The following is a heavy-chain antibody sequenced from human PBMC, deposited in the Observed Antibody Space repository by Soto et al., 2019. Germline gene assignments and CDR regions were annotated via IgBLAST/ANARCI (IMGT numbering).Heavy chain of an antibody. CDR1: GGCINSYY. Sequence: ASETLSLTGTVSGGCINSYYWSWIRQPPGKGLEWIGYIYYSGSTNYNPSLKSRVTISVDTSKNQFSLKLSSVTAADTAVYYCARDRYSSSWYGGNWFDPWGQGTLVTVSS. CDR2: IYYSGST. J-gene: IGHJ5*02. CDR3: ARDRYSSSWYGGNWFDP. V-gene: IGHV4-59*01. D-gene: IGHD6-13*01.